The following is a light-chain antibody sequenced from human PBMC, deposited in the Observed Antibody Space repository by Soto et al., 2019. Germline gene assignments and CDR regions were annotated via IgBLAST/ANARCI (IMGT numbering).Light chain of an antibody. V-gene: IGKV3D-15*01. CDR3: QQYNSWPLT. Sequence: ETVMTQSPATLSVSPGERATLSCRASQSVSSNLAWYQQKPGQPPRLLIYDISTRATGIPTRFSGSGSGTDFTLTISRLQSEDFAVYYCQQYNSWPLTFGGGTKVEIK. CDR1: QSVSSN. CDR2: DIS. J-gene: IGKJ4*01.